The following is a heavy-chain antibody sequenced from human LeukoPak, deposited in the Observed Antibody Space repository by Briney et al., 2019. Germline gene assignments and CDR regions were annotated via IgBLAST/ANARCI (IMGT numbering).Heavy chain of an antibody. CDR2: ISDSGGST. J-gene: IGHJ4*02. Sequence: GGSLRLSCAASGFTFSSYAMSWVRQAPGKGLEWVSAISDSGGSTYYADSVKGRFTISRDNSKNTLYLQMNSLRAEDTAVYYCARRAAGYYDSSAYYNYWGQGTLVTVSS. CDR1: GFTFSSYA. CDR3: ARRAAGYYDSSAYYNY. V-gene: IGHV3-23*01. D-gene: IGHD3-22*01.